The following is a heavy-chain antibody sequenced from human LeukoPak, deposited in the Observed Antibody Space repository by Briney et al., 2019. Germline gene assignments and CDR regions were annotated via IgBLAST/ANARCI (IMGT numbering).Heavy chain of an antibody. CDR1: GYTFTGYY. CDR2: INPNSVDT. Sequence: ASVKVSCKTSGYTFTGYYIHWVRQAPGQGLEWMGWINPNSVDTRYAQKFQDRVTMTRDTSITTAYMELSGLRSDDTALYYCARGSEVGGTEKNALDIWGQGTMVTVPS. D-gene: IGHD1-26*01. J-gene: IGHJ3*02. V-gene: IGHV1-2*02. CDR3: ARGSEVGGTEKNALDI.